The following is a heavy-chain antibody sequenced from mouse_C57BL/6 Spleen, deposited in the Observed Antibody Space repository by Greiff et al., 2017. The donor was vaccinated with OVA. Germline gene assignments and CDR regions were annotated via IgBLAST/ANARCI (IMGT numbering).Heavy chain of an antibody. CDR3: ARPADDYEGFDY. V-gene: IGHV5-17*01. CDR1: GFTFSDYG. D-gene: IGHD2-4*01. CDR2: ISSGSSTI. J-gene: IGHJ2*01. Sequence: DVMLVESGGGLVKPGGSLKLSCAASGFTFSDYGMHWVRQAPEKGLEWVAYISSGSSTIYYADTVKGRFTISRDNAKNTLFLQMTSLRSEDTAMYYCARPADDYEGFDYWGQGTTLTVSS.